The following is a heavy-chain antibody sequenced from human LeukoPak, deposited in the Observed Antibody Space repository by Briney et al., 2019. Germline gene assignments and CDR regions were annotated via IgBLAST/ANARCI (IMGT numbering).Heavy chain of an antibody. J-gene: IGHJ4*02. V-gene: IGHV3-30*04. CDR2: ISYDGSNK. D-gene: IGHD5/OR15-5a*01. CDR1: GFTFSSYA. CDR3: ARGNIVSTITEVDY. Sequence: GGPLRLSCAASGFTFSSYAMHWVRQAPGKGLEWVAVISYDGSNKYYADSVKGRFTISRDNSKNTLYLQMNSLRSEDTAVYYCARGNIVSTITEVDYWGQGTLVTVSS.